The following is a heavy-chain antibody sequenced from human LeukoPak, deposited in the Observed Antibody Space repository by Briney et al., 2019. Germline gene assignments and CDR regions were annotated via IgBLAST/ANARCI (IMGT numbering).Heavy chain of an antibody. Sequence: GGSLRLSCAASGFTFSSYSMNWVRQAPGKELEWVSSISSSSSYIYYADSVKGRFTISRDNAKNSLYLQMNSLRAEDTAVYYCARVRVGASLLDYWGQGTLVTVSS. CDR1: GFTFSSYS. D-gene: IGHD1-26*01. CDR3: ARVRVGASLLDY. CDR2: ISSSSSYI. J-gene: IGHJ4*02. V-gene: IGHV3-21*01.